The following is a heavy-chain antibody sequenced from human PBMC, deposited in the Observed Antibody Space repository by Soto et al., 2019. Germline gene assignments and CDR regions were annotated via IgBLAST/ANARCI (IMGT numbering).Heavy chain of an antibody. V-gene: IGHV4-4*07. CDR3: ARFSNNWFQTEGMAV. D-gene: IGHD1-1*01. CDR1: VDSITTYY. J-gene: IGHJ6*02. Sequence: PSETLSVTCTVSVDSITTYYWNWIRQPAGKGLEWIGRIDASGNTNYNPSLNSRVTLSVDTSKKQFSLKLTSVTAADTAVYYCARFSNNWFQTEGMAVWGQGTTVTVSS. CDR2: IDASGNT.